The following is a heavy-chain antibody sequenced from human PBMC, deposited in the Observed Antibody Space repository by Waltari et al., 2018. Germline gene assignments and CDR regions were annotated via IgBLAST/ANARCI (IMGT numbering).Heavy chain of an antibody. D-gene: IGHD2-15*01. CDR2: ISGSGGST. Sequence: EVQLLESGGGLVQPGGSLRISCAASGFTFSSSAMRWVRQAPGKVLEWVSAISGSGGSTYYADSVKGRFTISRDNSKNTLYLQMNSLRAEDTAVYYCAKGRVGIDYWGQGTLVTVSS. J-gene: IGHJ4*02. V-gene: IGHV3-23*01. CDR1: GFTFSSSA. CDR3: AKGRVGIDY.